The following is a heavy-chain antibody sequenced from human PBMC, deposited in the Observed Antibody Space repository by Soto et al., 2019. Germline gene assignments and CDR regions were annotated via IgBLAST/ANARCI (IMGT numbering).Heavy chain of an antibody. CDR3: AYGGSGEY. CDR2: ISTRGSTI. Sequence: EVQLVASGGGLVQPGGSLRLSCAASGFSFNTYEMNWVRQAPGKGLEWVSYISTRGSTIYYADSVKGRFTICRDNGKNSLYLQMNSLRAEDTAVYYCAYGGSGEYWGQGTQVTVSS. D-gene: IGHD1-26*01. J-gene: IGHJ4*02. CDR1: GFSFNTYE. V-gene: IGHV3-48*03.